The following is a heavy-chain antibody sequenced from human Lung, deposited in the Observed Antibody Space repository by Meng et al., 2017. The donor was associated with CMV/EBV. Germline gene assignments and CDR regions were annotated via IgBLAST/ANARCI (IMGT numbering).Heavy chain of an antibody. V-gene: IGHV4-39*07. CDR2: IFYRGNT. J-gene: IGHJ6*02. CDR3: ARSKRNNYYGSGCYSKNYGMDV. Sequence: SXTLSLXCTVSGGPISSSDYYWGWIRQPPGKGLEWIGTIFYRGNTYYNPSLKSRVTISVDTSKNQFSLKLSSVTAADTAVYYCARSKRNNYYGSGCYSKNYGMDVWXQGTXVTVSS. CDR1: GGPISSSDYY. D-gene: IGHD3-10*01.